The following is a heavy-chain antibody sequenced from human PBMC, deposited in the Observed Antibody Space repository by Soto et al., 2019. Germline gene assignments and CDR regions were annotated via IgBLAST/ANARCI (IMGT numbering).Heavy chain of an antibody. CDR1: VGTFGNSA. CDR2: IIPIFPTP. V-gene: IGHV1-69*12. J-gene: IGHJ6*02. D-gene: IGHD5-12*01. CDR3: ARDKDRLRLGGKSYYGMYA. Sequence: QVQLVQSGAEVKKPGSSVTVSCQASVGTFGNSAISWVRQAHGPGLEWMGGIIPIFPTPDYAQKIQGSVTITADEATSTAYMALTSLRSEDTAVYYWARDKDRLRLGGKSYYGMYAWGQGTTVTVSS.